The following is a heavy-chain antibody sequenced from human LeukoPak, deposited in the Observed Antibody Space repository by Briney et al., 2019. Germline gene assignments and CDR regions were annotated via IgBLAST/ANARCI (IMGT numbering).Heavy chain of an antibody. CDR1: GFTFSSYS. Sequence: PGGSLRLSCAASGFTFSSYSMNWVRQAPGKGLEWVSSISSSSSYIYYADSVKGRFTISRDNAENSLYLQMNSLRAEDTAVYYCASNSYSSGWYDYWGQGTLVTVSS. J-gene: IGHJ4*02. CDR3: ASNSYSSGWYDY. D-gene: IGHD6-19*01. V-gene: IGHV3-21*01. CDR2: ISSSSSYI.